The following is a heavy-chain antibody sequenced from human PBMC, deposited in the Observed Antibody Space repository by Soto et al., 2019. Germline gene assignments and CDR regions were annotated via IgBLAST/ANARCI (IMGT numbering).Heavy chain of an antibody. CDR2: IYLGDSDT. J-gene: IGHJ4*02. CDR1: GYSFTSYW. Sequence: GESLKLSCKGSGYSFTSYWIGWVRQMPGKGLEWLGIIYLGDSDTRYSSSFQGQVTISADKSISTAYLQWSSLKASDTAMYYCARRYCSGGSCYSGFDYWGQGTLVTSPQ. CDR3: ARRYCSGGSCYSGFDY. D-gene: IGHD2-15*01. V-gene: IGHV5-51*01.